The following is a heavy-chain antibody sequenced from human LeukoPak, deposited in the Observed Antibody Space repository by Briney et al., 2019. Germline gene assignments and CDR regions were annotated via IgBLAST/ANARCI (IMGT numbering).Heavy chain of an antibody. CDR3: ARVLLMPYYYYGMDV. Sequence: PSETLSLTCAVYGGSFSGYYWSWIRQPPGKGLEWIGEINHSGSTNYNPSLKSRVTISVDTSKNQFSLKLSSVTAADTAVYYCARVLLMPYYYYGMDVWGKGTTVTVSS. V-gene: IGHV4-34*01. CDR2: INHSGST. J-gene: IGHJ6*04. CDR1: GGSFSGYY. D-gene: IGHD2-2*01.